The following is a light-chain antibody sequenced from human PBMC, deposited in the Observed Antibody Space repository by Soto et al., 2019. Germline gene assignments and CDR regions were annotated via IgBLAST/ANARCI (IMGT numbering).Light chain of an antibody. CDR3: QQYNRWPRT. CDR1: QSVSSN. V-gene: IGKV3-15*01. Sequence: EILMTQSPATLSVSPGERATLSCRASQSVSSNLAWYQQKPGQGPRLLIYGASTRATGIPASFSGSGSGTDFTLTISSLQSEDFAVYYCQQYNRWPRTFGQGTKVEIK. CDR2: GAS. J-gene: IGKJ1*01.